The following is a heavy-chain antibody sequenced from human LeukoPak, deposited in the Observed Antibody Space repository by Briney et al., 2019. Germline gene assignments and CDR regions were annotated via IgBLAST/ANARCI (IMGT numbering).Heavy chain of an antibody. Sequence: GGSLRLSCAASGFTFSAYYMTWIRQAPGKGLEWVSYISPSGNTIYYADSVKDRFTISRDNAKNSLYLQMNSLRAEDAAVYYCTRENWYIDYWGQGNLVTVSS. CDR2: ISPSGNTI. CDR3: TRENWYIDY. J-gene: IGHJ4*02. V-gene: IGHV3-11*04. CDR1: GFTFSAYY.